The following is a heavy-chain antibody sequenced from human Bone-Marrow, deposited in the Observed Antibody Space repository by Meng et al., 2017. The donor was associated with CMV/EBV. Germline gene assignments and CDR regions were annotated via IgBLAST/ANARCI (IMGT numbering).Heavy chain of an antibody. J-gene: IGHJ6*02. Sequence: SVKVSCKASGYTLTSYDINWVRQAPGQGLEWMGGITPILGIANYAQKFQGRVTITADKSTSTAYMELSSLRSEDTAVYYCASGGQQLLYYYGMDVWGQGTTVTVSS. CDR1: GYTLTSYD. V-gene: IGHV1-69*10. CDR2: ITPILGIA. CDR3: ASGGQQLLYYYGMDV. D-gene: IGHD6-13*01.